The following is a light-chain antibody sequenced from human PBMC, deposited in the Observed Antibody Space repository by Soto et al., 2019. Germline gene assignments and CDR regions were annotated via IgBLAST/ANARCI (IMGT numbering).Light chain of an antibody. CDR1: QSVSNN. V-gene: IGKV3-11*01. Sequence: EIVLTQSPATLSLSPGERATLSCRSSQSVSNNLAWYQQRPGQAPRLLIYDASNRATGIPARFSGSGSGTDFTLTISSLEPEDVAVYYCQQRSDWPLTFGGGTKVEIK. CDR3: QQRSDWPLT. J-gene: IGKJ4*01. CDR2: DAS.